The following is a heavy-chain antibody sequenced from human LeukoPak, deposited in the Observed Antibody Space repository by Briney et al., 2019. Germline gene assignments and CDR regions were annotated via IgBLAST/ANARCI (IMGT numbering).Heavy chain of an antibody. CDR3: ASIVVPAATRIFDY. J-gene: IGHJ4*02. CDR1: GFTFSSYS. D-gene: IGHD2-2*01. CDR2: ISSSSSTI. V-gene: IGHV3-48*01. Sequence: GGSLRLSCAASGFTFSSYSMNWVRQAPGKGPEWVSYISSSSSTIYYADSVKGRFTISRDNAKNSLYLQMNSLRAEDTAVYYCASIVVPAATRIFDYWGQGTLVTVSS.